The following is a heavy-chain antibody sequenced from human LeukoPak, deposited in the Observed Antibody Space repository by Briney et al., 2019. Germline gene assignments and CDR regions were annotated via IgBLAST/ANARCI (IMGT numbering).Heavy chain of an antibody. V-gene: IGHV3-21*04. D-gene: IGHD2-2*01. CDR2: ISSSSSYI. Sequence: GGSLRLSCAASGFTFSSYSMNWVRQAPGKGLEWVSSISSSSSYIYYADSVKGRFTISRDNAKNSLYLQMNSLRAEDTAVYYCAKEETTNCSSTSCYFAYWGQGTLVTVSS. J-gene: IGHJ4*02. CDR3: AKEETTNCSSTSCYFAY. CDR1: GFTFSSYS.